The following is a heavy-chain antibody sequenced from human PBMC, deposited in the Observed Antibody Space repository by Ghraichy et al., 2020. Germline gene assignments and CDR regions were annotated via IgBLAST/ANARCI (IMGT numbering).Heavy chain of an antibody. D-gene: IGHD6-6*01. CDR1: GGTFSSYA. J-gene: IGHJ6*02. V-gene: IGHV1-69*13. CDR3: ARDDVAARPNHYYYYGMDV. CDR2: IIPIFGTA. Sequence: SVKVSCKASGGTFSSYAISWVRQAPGQGLEWMGGIIPIFGTANYAQKFQGRVTITADESTSTAYMELSSLRSEDTAVYYCARDDVAARPNHYYYYGMDVWGQGTTVTVSS.